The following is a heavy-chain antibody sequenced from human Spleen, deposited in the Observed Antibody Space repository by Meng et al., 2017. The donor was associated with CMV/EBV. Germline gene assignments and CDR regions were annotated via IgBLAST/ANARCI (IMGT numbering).Heavy chain of an antibody. Sequence: LRLSCTVSGGSINTSGYYWSWIRQHPGRGLEWIGCIYYSGSTRYNPSLKSRITISVDTSKNQFSLKLSSVTAADTAVYFCARDSDILTTHGMDVWGQGTTVTVSS. V-gene: IGHV4-31*03. D-gene: IGHD3-9*01. CDR2: IYYSGST. CDR1: GGSINTSGYY. CDR3: ARDSDILTTHGMDV. J-gene: IGHJ6*02.